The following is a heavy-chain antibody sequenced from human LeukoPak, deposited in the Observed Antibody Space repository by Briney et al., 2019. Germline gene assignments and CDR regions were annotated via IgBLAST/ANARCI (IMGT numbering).Heavy chain of an antibody. J-gene: IGHJ4*02. CDR1: GYTFTSYG. Sequence: ASVKVSCKASGYTFTSYGISWARQAPGQGLEWMGWISAYNGNTNYAQKLQGRVTMTTDTSTSTAYMELRSLRSDDTAVYYCARDATYCYDSSGYSDYWGEGTLVTVSS. D-gene: IGHD3-22*01. V-gene: IGHV1-18*01. CDR2: ISAYNGNT. CDR3: ARDATYCYDSSGYSDY.